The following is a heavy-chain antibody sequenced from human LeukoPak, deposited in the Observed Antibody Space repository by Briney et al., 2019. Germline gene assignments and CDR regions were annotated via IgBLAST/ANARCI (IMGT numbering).Heavy chain of an antibody. J-gene: IGHJ4*02. D-gene: IGHD1-26*01. CDR3: ARDAIVGATSYFDY. CDR2: ISYDGSNK. Sequence: GGSLRLSCAASGFTFSSYAMHWVRQAPGKGLEWVAVISYDGSNKYYADSVKGRFTISRDNSKNTLYLQMNSLRAEDTAVYYCARDAIVGATSYFDYWGQGTLVTVSS. V-gene: IGHV3-30*04. CDR1: GFTFSSYA.